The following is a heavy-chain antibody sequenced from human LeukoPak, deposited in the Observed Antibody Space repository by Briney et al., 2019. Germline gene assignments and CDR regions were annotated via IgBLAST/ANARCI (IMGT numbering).Heavy chain of an antibody. CDR2: ISLSGSTT. CDR1: GFSFNDYY. V-gene: IGHV3-11*01. Sequence: GGSLRLSCAASGFSFNDYYMSWIRQAPGKGLEWISYISLSGSTTYYADSMKGRFTISRDSAKNSVFLQMSSLRAEDTAVYYCARVGSVGGDAFDLWGQGTMVTAS. D-gene: IGHD5/OR15-5a*01. J-gene: IGHJ3*01. CDR3: ARVGSVGGDAFDL.